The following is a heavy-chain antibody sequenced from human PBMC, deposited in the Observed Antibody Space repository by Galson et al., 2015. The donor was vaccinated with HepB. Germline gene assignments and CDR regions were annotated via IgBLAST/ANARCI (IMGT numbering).Heavy chain of an antibody. Sequence: SLRLSCAASGFTFSSYAMSWVRQAPGKGLEWVSAISGSGGSTYYADSVKGRFTISRDNSKNTLYLQMNSLRAEDTAVYYCAKRPHTDYYDSSGYYSYYFDYWGQGTLVTVSS. J-gene: IGHJ4*02. V-gene: IGHV3-23*01. CDR1: GFTFSSYA. CDR3: AKRPHTDYYDSSGYYSYYFDY. D-gene: IGHD3-22*01. CDR2: ISGSGGST.